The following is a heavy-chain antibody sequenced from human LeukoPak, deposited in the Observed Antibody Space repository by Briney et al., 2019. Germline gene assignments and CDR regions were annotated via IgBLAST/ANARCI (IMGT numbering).Heavy chain of an antibody. CDR2: ISYDGSNK. J-gene: IGHJ4*02. D-gene: IGHD3-22*01. V-gene: IGHV3-30*14. CDR1: GFTFSSYA. CDR3: ARDYYDSSGYYYPPGVY. Sequence: GGPLRLSCAASGFTFSSYAMHWVRQAPGKGLEWVAVISYDGSNKYYADSVKGRFTISRDNSKNTLYLQMNSLRAEDTAVYYCARDYYDSSGYYYPPGVYWGQGTLVTVSS.